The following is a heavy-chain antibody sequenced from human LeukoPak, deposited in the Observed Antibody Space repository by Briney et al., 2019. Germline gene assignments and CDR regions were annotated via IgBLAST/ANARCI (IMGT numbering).Heavy chain of an antibody. Sequence: GASLQISCKGSGYSFTSYWIGWVRQMPGKGLEWMGIIYPSDADTRYSPSFQGQVPISADKSISTAYLQWSSLKASDTAMYYCARAGRYYLNWFDPWGQGTLVTVSS. J-gene: IGHJ5*02. CDR3: ARAGRYYLNWFDP. CDR1: GYSFTSYW. D-gene: IGHD3-10*01. CDR2: IYPSDADT. V-gene: IGHV5-51*01.